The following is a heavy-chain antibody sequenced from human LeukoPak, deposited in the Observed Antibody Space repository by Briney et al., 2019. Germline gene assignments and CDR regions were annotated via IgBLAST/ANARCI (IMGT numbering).Heavy chain of an antibody. CDR1: GYTFSSYG. V-gene: IGHV1-18*01. J-gene: IGHJ6*03. CDR3: ARGTVGMKDYYYMDV. CDR2: ISAYNGNT. D-gene: IGHD3-22*01. Sequence: ASVKVSCKTSGYTFSSYGIIWVRQAPGQGLEWMGWISAYNGNTNYAQKLQGRVTMTTVTSTSTAYMELRSLRSDYTAVYYCARGTVGMKDYYYMDVWGKGTTVTVSS.